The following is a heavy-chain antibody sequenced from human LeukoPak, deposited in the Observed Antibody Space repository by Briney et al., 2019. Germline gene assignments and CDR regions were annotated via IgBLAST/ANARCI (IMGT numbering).Heavy chain of an antibody. Sequence: ASVKVSCKASGGTFSSYAISWVRQAPGQGLEWMGGIIPIFGTANYAQKFQGRATITTDESTSTAYMELSSLRSEDTAVYYCARGDTMVRGVINYYYYMDVWGKGTTVTVSS. CDR3: ARGDTMVRGVINYYYYMDV. CDR2: IIPIFGTA. D-gene: IGHD3-10*01. V-gene: IGHV1-69*05. J-gene: IGHJ6*03. CDR1: GGTFSSYA.